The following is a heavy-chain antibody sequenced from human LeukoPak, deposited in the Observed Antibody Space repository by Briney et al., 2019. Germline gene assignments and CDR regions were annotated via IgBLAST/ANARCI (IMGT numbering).Heavy chain of an antibody. J-gene: IGHJ4*02. CDR2: IRNRVYGGST. V-gene: IGHV3-49*03. CDR3: TRDRRAQSSGWYVPDFDC. Sequence: GGSLRLSCTTSGFTFGDYAMSWFRQAPGKELEWVAFIRNRVYGGSTEYAASVKGRFTISRDDSKSIAYLQMNSLKIEDTAIYYCTRDRRAQSSGWYVPDFDCWGQGTLVTVSS. D-gene: IGHD6-19*01. CDR1: GFTFGDYA.